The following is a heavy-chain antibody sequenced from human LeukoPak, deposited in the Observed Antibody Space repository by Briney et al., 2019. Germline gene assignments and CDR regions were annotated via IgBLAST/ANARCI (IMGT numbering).Heavy chain of an antibody. CDR1: GFTFSSYA. Sequence: PGGSLRLSCAASGFTFSSYAMSWVRQAPGKGLEWVSAISGSGGSTYYADSVKGRFTISRDNSKNTLYLQMNSLRAEDTAVYYCAKDRTPIGYYDSSGYHDYWGQGTLVTVSS. CDR3: AKDRTPIGYYDSSGYHDY. D-gene: IGHD3-22*01. V-gene: IGHV3-23*01. J-gene: IGHJ4*02. CDR2: ISGSGGST.